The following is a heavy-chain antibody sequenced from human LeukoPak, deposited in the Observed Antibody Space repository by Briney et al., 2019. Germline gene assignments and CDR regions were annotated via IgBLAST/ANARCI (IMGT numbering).Heavy chain of an antibody. D-gene: IGHD1-26*01. V-gene: IGHV3-20*01. CDR3: ARVEHRYYYYGMDV. CDR2: INWNGGST. Sequence: GGSLRLSCAASGFTFDDYGMSWVRQAPGKGLEWVSGINWNGGSTGYADSVKGRFTISRDNAKNSLYLQMNSLRAEDTALYHCARVEHRYYYYGMDVWGQGTTVTVSS. CDR1: GFTFDDYG. J-gene: IGHJ6*02.